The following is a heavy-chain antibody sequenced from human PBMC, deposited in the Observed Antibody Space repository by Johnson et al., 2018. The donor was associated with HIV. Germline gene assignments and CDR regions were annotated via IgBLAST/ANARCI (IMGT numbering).Heavy chain of an antibody. J-gene: IGHJ3*02. CDR1: GFTFSSYG. D-gene: IGHD4-23*01. CDR3: ARDYRYGGNSAFDI. CDR2: IRYDGTNK. V-gene: IGHV3-30*02. Sequence: QVQLVESGGGVVQRGGSLRLSCVASGFTFSSYGMHWVRQAPGKGLEWVAFIRYDGTNKYYADSVKGRFTISRDNSKNTLYLQMNSLRAEDTAVYYCARDYRYGGNSAFDIWGQGTMVTVSS.